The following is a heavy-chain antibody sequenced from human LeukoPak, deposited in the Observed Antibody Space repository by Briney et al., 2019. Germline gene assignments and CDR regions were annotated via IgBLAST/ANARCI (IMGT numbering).Heavy chain of an antibody. CDR1: GYTFTSYV. D-gene: IGHD5-12*01. CDR2: ISAYNGNT. V-gene: IGHV1-18*01. CDR3: AREGGYNSYYYYYMDV. Sequence: GASVKVSCKASGYTFTSYVISWVRQAPGQGLEWMGWISAYNGNTNYAQKLQGRVTMTTDTSTSTAYMELRSLRSDDTAVYYCAREGGYNSYYYYYMDVWGKGPTVTVSS. J-gene: IGHJ6*03.